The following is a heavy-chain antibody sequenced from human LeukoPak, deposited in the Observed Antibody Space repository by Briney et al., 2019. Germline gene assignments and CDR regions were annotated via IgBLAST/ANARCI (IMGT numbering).Heavy chain of an antibody. CDR1: GGSISSYY. CDR2: IYTSGST. D-gene: IGHD3-10*01. CDR3: ARVRYYGSGSYRYYMDV. J-gene: IGHJ6*03. V-gene: IGHV4-4*07. Sequence: PSETLSLTCTVSGGSISSYYWSWIRQPAGKGLEWIGRIYTSGSTNYNPSLKSRVTMSVDTSKNQFSLKLSSVTAADTAVYYCARVRYYGSGSYRYYMDVWGKGTTVTVSS.